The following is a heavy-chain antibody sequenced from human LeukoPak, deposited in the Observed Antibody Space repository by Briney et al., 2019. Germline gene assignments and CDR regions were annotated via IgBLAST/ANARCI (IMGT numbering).Heavy chain of an antibody. V-gene: IGHV3-30*18. CDR3: AKDLYDRSGYHPLGFDY. J-gene: IGHJ4*02. CDR1: GFTFSSYG. Sequence: PGGSLRLSCAASGFTFSSYGMHCVRQAPGKGLEWEAAISYDGSNKSYADSVKGRFTLSRDNPKHTMYLQMSGLRAEDTAVYYCAKDLYDRSGYHPLGFDYWGQGTLVTVSS. CDR2: ISYDGSNK. D-gene: IGHD3-22*01.